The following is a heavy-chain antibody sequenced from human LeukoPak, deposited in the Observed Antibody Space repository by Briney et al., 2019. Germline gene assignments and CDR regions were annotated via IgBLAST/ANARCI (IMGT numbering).Heavy chain of an antibody. CDR1: GGSISSSSYY. J-gene: IGHJ4*02. Sequence: SETLSLTCTVSGGSISSSSYYWGWIRQPPGKGLEWIGSIYYSGSTYYNPSLKSRVTISVDTSKNQFSLKLSSVTAADTAVYYCARRALRYFDWLQRPLGYFDYWGQGTLVTVSS. CDR3: ARRALRYFDWLQRPLGYFDY. D-gene: IGHD3-9*01. V-gene: IGHV4-39*01. CDR2: IYYSGST.